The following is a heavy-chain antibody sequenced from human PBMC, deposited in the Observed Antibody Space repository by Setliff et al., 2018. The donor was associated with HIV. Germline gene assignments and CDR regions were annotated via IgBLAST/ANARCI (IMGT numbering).Heavy chain of an antibody. CDR3: AKRTFGSGRLDP. J-gene: IGHJ5*02. D-gene: IGHD3-16*01. V-gene: IGHV4-4*08. CDR1: GGSISTYF. Sequence: SETLSLTCTVSGGSISTYFWTWIRQPPGKGLEWIGYIYTSGSTNYNPSLKRRVTISMDTSKNQFSLNLNSVTATDTAVYYCAKRTFGSGRLDPWGQGTLVTVSS. CDR2: IYTSGST.